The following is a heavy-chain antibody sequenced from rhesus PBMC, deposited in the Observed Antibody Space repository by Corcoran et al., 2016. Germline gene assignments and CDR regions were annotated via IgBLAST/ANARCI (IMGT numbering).Heavy chain of an antibody. J-gene: IGHJ4*01. CDR3: SGGVDGH. CDR2: INSCGGST. D-gene: IGHD3-34*01. CDR1: GFTSSTSW. Sequence: EVRLVESGGGLAKPGGSLRLSCAAAGFTSSTSWMNGARQTPGKGLEWISAINSCGGSTYYAVSVRGRFTISRDNSKNTISLQMNSLRTEDTAVYYCSGGVDGHWGQGVLVTVSS. V-gene: IGHV3S42*01.